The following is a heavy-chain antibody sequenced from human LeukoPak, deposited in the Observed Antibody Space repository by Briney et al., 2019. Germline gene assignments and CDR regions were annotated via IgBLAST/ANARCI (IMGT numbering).Heavy chain of an antibody. CDR2: IYYSGST. D-gene: IGHD6-13*01. J-gene: IGHJ4*02. CDR3: ARGPSYSSRIDY. Sequence: SETLSLTCTVSGGSISSGGYYWSWIRQHPGKGLEWIGYIYYSGSTYYNPSLKSRVTISVDTSKNQFSLKLSSVTAADTAVYYCARGPSYSSRIDYWGQGTLVTVSS. V-gene: IGHV4-31*03. CDR1: GGSISSGGYY.